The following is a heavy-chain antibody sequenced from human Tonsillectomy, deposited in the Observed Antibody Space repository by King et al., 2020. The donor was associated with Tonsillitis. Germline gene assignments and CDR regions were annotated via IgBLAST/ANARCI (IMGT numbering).Heavy chain of an antibody. J-gene: IGHJ4*02. D-gene: IGHD3-10*01. CDR1: GFTFSSYS. V-gene: IGHV3-21*01. CDR3: ARENTASPYGSGGYSFDS. Sequence: VQLVESGGGLVKSGGSLRLSCAASGFTFSSYSMNWVRQAPGKGLEWVTSISSSSSYIYYGESVKGRFTISRDNPKNSLYLKMNTRRAEDTAVYYCARENTASPYGSGGYSFDSWGQGTLVTVSS. CDR2: ISSSSSYI.